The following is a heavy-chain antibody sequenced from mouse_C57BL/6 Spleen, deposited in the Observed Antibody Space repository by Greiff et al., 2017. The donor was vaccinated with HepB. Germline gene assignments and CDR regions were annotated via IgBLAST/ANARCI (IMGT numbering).Heavy chain of an antibody. Sequence: QVQLQQPGAELVKPGASVKLSCKASGYTFTSYWMQWVKQRPGQGLEWIGEIDPSDSYTNYNQKFKGKATLTVDTSSSTAYMQLRSLTSEDSAVYYCARGSVYGAYWGQGTLVTVSA. J-gene: IGHJ3*01. CDR3: ARGSVYGAY. CDR2: IDPSDSYT. CDR1: GYTFTSYW. D-gene: IGHD3-2*02. V-gene: IGHV1-50*01.